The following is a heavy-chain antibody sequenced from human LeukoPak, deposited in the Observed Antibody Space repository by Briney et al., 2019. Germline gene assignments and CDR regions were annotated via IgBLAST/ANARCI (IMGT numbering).Heavy chain of an antibody. D-gene: IGHD4-23*01. J-gene: IGHJ5*02. V-gene: IGHV3-7*05. CDR1: GFSFSSFW. CDR2: INHDGSER. CDR3: ARDLPDSWVVTTYNWFDP. Sequence: GGSLRLSCAASGFSFSSFWMSWVRQAPGKGLEWVATINHDGSERFYVDSVKGRFTISRDNAQKSLFLQMTSLRAEDTAVYYCARDLPDSWVVTTYNWFDPWGQGTLVTVSS.